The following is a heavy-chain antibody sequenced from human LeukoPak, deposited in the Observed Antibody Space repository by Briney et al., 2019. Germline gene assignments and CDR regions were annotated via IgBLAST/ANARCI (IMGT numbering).Heavy chain of an antibody. D-gene: IGHD4-17*01. Sequence: PGRSLRLSCAASGFTFSSYAMHWVRQAPGKGLEWVAVISYDGSNKHYADSVKGRFTISRDNSKNTLYLQMNSLRAEDTAVYYCARDSYGANYYYYGMDVWGQGTTVTVSS. CDR3: ARDSYGANYYYYGMDV. V-gene: IGHV3-30-3*01. J-gene: IGHJ6*02. CDR2: ISYDGSNK. CDR1: GFTFSSYA.